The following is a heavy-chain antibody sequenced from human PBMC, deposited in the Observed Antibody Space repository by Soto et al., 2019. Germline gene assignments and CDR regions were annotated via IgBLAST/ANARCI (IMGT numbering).Heavy chain of an antibody. V-gene: IGHV1-46*01. CDR2: INPSGGHT. CDR3: ARGGHVVVVTAAFDY. J-gene: IGHJ4*02. Sequence: QVQLMQSGAEVKKPGASVKVSCKASGNTFTNYYIHWVRQAPGQGLEWMGTINPSGGHTTYAQKFLGRVTMTRDTSRSTLYMELTSLISEDTAVYYCARGGHVVVVTAAFDYWGQGTLVTVSS. CDR1: GNTFTNYY. D-gene: IGHD2-21*02.